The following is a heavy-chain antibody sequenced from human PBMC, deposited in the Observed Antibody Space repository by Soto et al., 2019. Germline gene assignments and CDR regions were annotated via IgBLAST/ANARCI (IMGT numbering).Heavy chain of an antibody. CDR2: INNAGTT. J-gene: IGHJ6*02. CDR3: VRENYYSGMDV. CDR1: GFDASVNF. V-gene: IGHV3-66*01. Sequence: EVQLVESGGTLVQPGGSLKLSCAASGFDASVNFMTWVRQAPGKGLEWVTAINNAGTTFYADSVKGRFSISRDDSKNTLYLQMTRLRVEDTAMYYCVRENYYSGMDVWGPGTAVTVSS.